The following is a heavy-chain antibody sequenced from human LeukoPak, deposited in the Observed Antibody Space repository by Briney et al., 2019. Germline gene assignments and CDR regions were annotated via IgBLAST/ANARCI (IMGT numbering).Heavy chain of an antibody. CDR1: GFTFSSYG. CDR3: ACSGYYYDSSGYPGGYYYYMDV. V-gene: IGHV3-30*02. Sequence: PGGSLRLSCAASGFTFSSYGMHWVRQAPGKGPEWVAFIRYDGSNKYYADSVKGRFTISRDNSKNTLYLQMNSLRAEDTAVYHCACSGYYYDSSGYPGGYYYYMDVWGKGTTVTVSS. J-gene: IGHJ6*03. D-gene: IGHD3-22*01. CDR2: IRYDGSNK.